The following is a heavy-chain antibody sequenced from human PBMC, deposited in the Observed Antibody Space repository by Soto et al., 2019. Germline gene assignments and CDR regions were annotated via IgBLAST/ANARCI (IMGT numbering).Heavy chain of an antibody. J-gene: IGHJ4*02. CDR1: GFTFSSYA. V-gene: IGHV3-23*01. D-gene: IGHD3-22*01. CDR2: ISGSGGST. CDR3: AKDNPLDDSQIYYFDY. Sequence: PGGSLRLSCAASGFTFSSYAMSWVRQAPGKGLEWVSAISGSGGSTYYADSVKGRFTISRDNSKNTLYLQMNSLRAEDTAVYYCAKDNPLDDSQIYYFDYWGQGTLVTVSS.